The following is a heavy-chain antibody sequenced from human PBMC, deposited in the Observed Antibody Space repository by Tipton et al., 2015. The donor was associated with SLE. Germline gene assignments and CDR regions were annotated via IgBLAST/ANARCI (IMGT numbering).Heavy chain of an antibody. J-gene: IGHJ4*02. V-gene: IGHV4-59*12. CDR3: ARGDIVATINRD. D-gene: IGHD5-12*01. CDR1: GGSISSYY. CDR2: IYYSGST. Sequence: GLVKPSETLSLTCTVSGGSISSYYWSWIRQPPGKGLEWIGYIYYSGSTNYNPSLKSRVTISVDTSKNQFSLKLSSVTAADTAVYYCARGDIVATINRDWGQGTLVTVSS.